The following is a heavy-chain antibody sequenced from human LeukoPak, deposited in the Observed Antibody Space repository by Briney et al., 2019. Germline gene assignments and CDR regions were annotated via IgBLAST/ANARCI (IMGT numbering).Heavy chain of an antibody. D-gene: IGHD1-26*01. CDR3: ARFYSLNWFGP. J-gene: IGHJ5*02. V-gene: IGHV4-39*07. Sequence: SETLSLTCTVSGGSLSTSSSYWGWIRQPPGKRLEWLGRIYHTGSTYYSPSLKSRLTLSLDTSKSQFSLNLSSVTAADTAMYYCARFYSLNWFGPWGQGTLATVSS. CDR2: IYHTGST. CDR1: GGSLSTSSSY.